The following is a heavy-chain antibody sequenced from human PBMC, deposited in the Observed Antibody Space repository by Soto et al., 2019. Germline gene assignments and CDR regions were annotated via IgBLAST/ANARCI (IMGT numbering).Heavy chain of an antibody. CDR2: INAGNGYT. D-gene: IGHD2-2*01. CDR3: ARGRIVVPPAVNWFDP. J-gene: IGHJ5*02. CDR1: GYPFTNYA. Sequence: QVQLVQSGAEVKKPGASVKVSCKASGYPFTNYALHWVRQAPEQALEWMGWINAGNGYTRYSQKFPGRLTITRDTYTRTVYMELSSLRSEDTAVYYCARGRIVVPPAVNWFDPWGQGALVTVSS. V-gene: IGHV1-3*01.